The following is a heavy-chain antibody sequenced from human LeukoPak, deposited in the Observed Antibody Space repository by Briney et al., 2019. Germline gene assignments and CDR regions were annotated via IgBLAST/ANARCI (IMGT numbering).Heavy chain of an antibody. V-gene: IGHV3-30*03. D-gene: IGHD1-7*01. Sequence: GGSLRLSCAASGFTFSSYSMNWVRQAPGKGLEWVAVISYDGSNKYYADSVKGRFTISRDNSKNTLYLQMNSLRAEDTAVYYCARRELFDYWGQGTLVTVSS. CDR1: GFTFSSYS. CDR3: ARRELFDY. J-gene: IGHJ4*02. CDR2: ISYDGSNK.